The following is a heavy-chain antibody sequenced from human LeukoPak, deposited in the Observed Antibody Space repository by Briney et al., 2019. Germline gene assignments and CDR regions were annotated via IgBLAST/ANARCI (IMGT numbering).Heavy chain of an antibody. J-gene: IGHJ4*02. CDR1: GGSFSGYY. CDR2: INHSGST. V-gene: IGHV4-34*01. D-gene: IGHD1-26*01. Sequence: SETLSLTCAVYGGSFSGYYWSWIRQPPGKGLEWIGEINHSGSTNYNPSLKGRVTISVDTSKNQFSLKLSSVTAADTAVYYCARVGSGSLSLDYWGQGTLVTVSS. CDR3: ARVGSGSLSLDY.